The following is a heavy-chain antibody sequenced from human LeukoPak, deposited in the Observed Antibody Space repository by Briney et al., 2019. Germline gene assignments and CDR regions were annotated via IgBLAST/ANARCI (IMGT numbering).Heavy chain of an antibody. J-gene: IGHJ5*02. CDR1: GGSFSGYY. CDR2: IYNSGST. CDR3: ARDSGTTGEVKFDP. V-gene: IGHV4-4*07. Sequence: SETLSLTCGVYGGSFSGYYWSWIRQPAGKGLEWIGRIYNSGSTTYNPSLKSRVTMSVDTSKNQFSLKLSSVTAADTAVYYCARDSGTTGEVKFDPWGQGTLVTVSS. D-gene: IGHD3-10*01.